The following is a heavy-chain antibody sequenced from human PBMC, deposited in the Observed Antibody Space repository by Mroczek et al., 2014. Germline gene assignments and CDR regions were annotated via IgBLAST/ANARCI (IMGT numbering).Heavy chain of an antibody. Sequence: QVQLQQWGGRTVEAFGDPVPHLRCLWWVRSVVTTGAGSASPHGKGLEWIGEINHSGSTNYNPSLKSRVTISVDTSKNQFSLKLSSVTAADTAVYYCARGFTVKTHFDYWGQGTLVTVSS. V-gene: IGHV4-34*01. CDR2: INHSGST. D-gene: IGHD4-11*01. J-gene: IGHJ4*02. CDR3: ARGFTVKTHFDY. CDR1: WVRSVVTT.